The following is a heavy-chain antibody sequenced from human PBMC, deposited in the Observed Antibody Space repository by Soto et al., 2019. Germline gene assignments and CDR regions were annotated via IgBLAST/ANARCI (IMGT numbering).Heavy chain of an antibody. CDR3: TTYHGDYNSDH. D-gene: IGHD4-17*01. V-gene: IGHV1-24*01. Sequence: QVKLVQSGAEVKKPGASVKVSCKVSGYTLNEVAMHWVRQAPGKGLEWLGGFDPDEAETIYAQHFQGRFTMTEDTSTDTVYMELSSLRSEDTALYFCTTYHGDYNSDHWGQGTLVTVSS. J-gene: IGHJ5*02. CDR1: GYTLNEVA. CDR2: FDPDEAET.